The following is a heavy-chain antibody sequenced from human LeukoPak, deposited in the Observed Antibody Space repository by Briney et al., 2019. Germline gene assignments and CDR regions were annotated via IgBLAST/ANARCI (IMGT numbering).Heavy chain of an antibody. CDR3: AKEAKPPGNYYDSSGYYYDY. CDR1: GFTFSSYA. CDR2: ISGSGGST. V-gene: IGHV3-23*01. J-gene: IGHJ4*02. D-gene: IGHD3-22*01. Sequence: SGGSLRLSCAASGFTFSSYAMSWVRQAPGKGLEWVSAISGSGGSTYYADSVKGRFTTSRDNSKNTLYLQMNSLRAEDTAVYYCAKEAKPPGNYYDSSGYYYDYWGQGTLVTVSS.